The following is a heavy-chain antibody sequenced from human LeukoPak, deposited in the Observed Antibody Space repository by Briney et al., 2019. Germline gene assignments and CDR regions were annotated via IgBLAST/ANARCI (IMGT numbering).Heavy chain of an antibody. Sequence: GGPLRLSCAASQFTFNTYAMTWVRQAPGKGLEWVSGISASGNRKDYADSVKGRFTISRDNSKNTLYLQMNSLRAEDTAVYYCAKGDTGYCTNGVCYRGGYYFDYWGQGTLVTVSS. CDR2: ISASGNRK. CDR3: AKGDTGYCTNGVCYRGGYYFDY. J-gene: IGHJ4*02. V-gene: IGHV3-23*01. D-gene: IGHD2-8*01. CDR1: QFTFNTYA.